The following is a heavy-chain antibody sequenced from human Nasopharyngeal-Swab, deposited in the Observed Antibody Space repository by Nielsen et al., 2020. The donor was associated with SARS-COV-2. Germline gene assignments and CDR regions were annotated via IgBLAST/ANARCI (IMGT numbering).Heavy chain of an antibody. Sequence: GGSLRLSCAASGFTSNNYNFNWVRQAPGKGLEGVSSISSISSYIYYADSVKGRFTISRDNAKNSLYLQMNSLRAEDTAVYYCARDGLDYDFWSAYFMDVWGQGTTVTVSS. CDR2: ISSISSYI. CDR1: GFTSNNYN. CDR3: ARDGLDYDFWSAYFMDV. V-gene: IGHV3-21*01. D-gene: IGHD3-3*01. J-gene: IGHJ6*02.